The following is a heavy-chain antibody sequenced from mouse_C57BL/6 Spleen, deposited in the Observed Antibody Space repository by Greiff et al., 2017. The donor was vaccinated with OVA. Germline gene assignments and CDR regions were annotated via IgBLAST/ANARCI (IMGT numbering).Heavy chain of an antibody. Sequence: VQLQQPGAELVRPGSSVKLSCKASGYTFTSYWMDWVKQRPGQGLEWIGNIYPSDSETHYNQKFKDKATLTVDKSSSTAYMQLSSLTSEDSAVYYCARGYYGSSYHHWYFDVWGTGTTVTVSS. D-gene: IGHD1-1*01. CDR2: IYPSDSET. J-gene: IGHJ1*03. CDR3: ARGYYGSSYHHWYFDV. V-gene: IGHV1-61*01. CDR1: GYTFTSYW.